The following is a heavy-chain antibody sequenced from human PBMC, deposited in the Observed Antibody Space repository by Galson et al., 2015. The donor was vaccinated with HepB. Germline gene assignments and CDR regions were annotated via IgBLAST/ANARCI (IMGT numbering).Heavy chain of an antibody. Sequence: SVKVSCKASGYTFTSYAMNWVRQAPGQGLEWMGWINTNTGNPTYAQGFTGRFVFSLDTSVSTAYLQISSLKAEDTAVYYCANSPYGDYGPPTQEWGQGTLVTVSS. V-gene: IGHV7-4-1*02. CDR2: INTNTGNP. D-gene: IGHD4-17*01. J-gene: IGHJ4*02. CDR3: ANSPYGDYGPPTQE. CDR1: GYTFTSYA.